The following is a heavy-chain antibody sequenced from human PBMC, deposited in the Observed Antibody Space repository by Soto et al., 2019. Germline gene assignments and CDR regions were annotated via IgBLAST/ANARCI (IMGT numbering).Heavy chain of an antibody. Sequence: SETLSLTCTVFGGSVSSGIYYCSWILQPPRKGLEWIGYIYYSGSTNYNPSLKSRVTISVDTSKNQFSLKLSSVTAADTAVYYCARYYHGSGKYWFDPWGQGTLVTVSS. CDR1: GGSVSSGIYY. D-gene: IGHD3-10*01. J-gene: IGHJ5*02. CDR2: IYYSGST. V-gene: IGHV4-61*01. CDR3: ARYYHGSGKYWFDP.